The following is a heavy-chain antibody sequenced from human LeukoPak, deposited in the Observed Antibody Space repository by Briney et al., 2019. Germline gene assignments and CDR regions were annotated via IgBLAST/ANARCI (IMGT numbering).Heavy chain of an antibody. CDR2: IYSSGSI. CDR3: ARDRGSSVVAFWFDP. V-gene: IGHV4-61*02. D-gene: IGHD6-6*01. Sequence: SETLSLNCTVSGASISSGSYDWSLIRQPAGKGLEWIGRIYSSGSINYNPSLKSRVTISVDTSKNQFSLKLSSVTAADTAVYYCARDRGSSVVAFWFDPWGPGTLVTVSS. J-gene: IGHJ5*02. CDR1: GASISSGSYD.